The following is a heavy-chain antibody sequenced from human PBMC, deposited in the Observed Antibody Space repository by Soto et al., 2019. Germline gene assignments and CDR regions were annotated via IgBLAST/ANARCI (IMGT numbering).Heavy chain of an antibody. V-gene: IGHV3-33*01. D-gene: IGHD3-22*01. CDR3: ARDLPYYDSSGTKGFDY. J-gene: IGHJ4*02. CDR2: IWYDGSNK. Sequence: QVQLVESGGGVVQPGRSLRLSCAASEFTFSSYGMHWVRQAPGKGLEWVAVIWYDGSNKYYADSVKGRFTISRDNSKNTLYLQMNSLRAEDTAVYYCARDLPYYDSSGTKGFDYWGQGTLVTVSS. CDR1: EFTFSSYG.